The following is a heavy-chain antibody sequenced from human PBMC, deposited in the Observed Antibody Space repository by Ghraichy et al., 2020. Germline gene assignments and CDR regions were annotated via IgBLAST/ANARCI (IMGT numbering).Heavy chain of an antibody. CDR1: GGSISNYY. V-gene: IGHV4-59*01. D-gene: IGHD2-15*01. J-gene: IGHJ4*02. Sequence: GSLRLSCNVSGGSISNYYWSWIRQPPGKGLEWIGYISYSGSTNYNPSLKSRVTISVDTSKNQLSLKLSSVTAADTAVYYCARGAAALSALDYWGQGTLVTVSS. CDR2: ISYSGST. CDR3: ARGAAALSALDY.